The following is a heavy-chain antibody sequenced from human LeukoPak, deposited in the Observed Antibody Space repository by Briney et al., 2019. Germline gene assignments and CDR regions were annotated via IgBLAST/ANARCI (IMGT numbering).Heavy chain of an antibody. CDR2: ISWNSGSI. CDR3: AKGGWYDILTGYYKHDAFDI. J-gene: IGHJ3*02. CDR1: GFTFDDYA. D-gene: IGHD3-9*01. V-gene: IGHV3-9*01. Sequence: GGSLRLSCAASGFTFDDYAMHWVRQAPGKGLEWVSGISWNSGSIGYADSVKGRFTISRDNAKNSLYLQMNSLRAEDTALYYCAKGGWYDILTGYYKHDAFDIWGQGTMVTASS.